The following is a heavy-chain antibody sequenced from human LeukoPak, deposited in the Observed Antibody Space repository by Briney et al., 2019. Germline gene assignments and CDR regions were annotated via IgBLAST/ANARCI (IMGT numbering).Heavy chain of an antibody. Sequence: RASVKVSCKASGYTFTGYYMHWVRQAPGQGLEWMGWINPNSGGTNYAQKFQGRVTMTRDTSISTACMELSRLRSDDTAVYYCAREAIFGVVITTKYFQHWGQGTLVTVSS. J-gene: IGHJ1*01. CDR2: INPNSGGT. CDR3: AREAIFGVVITTKYFQH. CDR1: GYTFTGYY. D-gene: IGHD3-3*01. V-gene: IGHV1-2*02.